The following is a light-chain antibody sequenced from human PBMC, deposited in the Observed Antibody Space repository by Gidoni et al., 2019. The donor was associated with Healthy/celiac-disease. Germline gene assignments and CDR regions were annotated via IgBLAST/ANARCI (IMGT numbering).Light chain of an antibody. CDR1: SSNIGSNT. V-gene: IGLV1-44*01. Sequence: QSVLTQPPSASGTPGQRVTISCSGSSSNIGSNTVNWYPQLPGTAPKLLIYSNNQRPSGVPARFSGSKSGTSASLAISGLQSEDEADYYCAACDDSLNGWVFGGGTKLTVL. CDR3: AACDDSLNGWV. CDR2: SNN. J-gene: IGLJ3*02.